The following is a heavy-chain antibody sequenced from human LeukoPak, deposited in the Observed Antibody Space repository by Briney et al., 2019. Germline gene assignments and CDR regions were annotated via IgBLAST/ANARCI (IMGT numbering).Heavy chain of an antibody. CDR2: IYSGGST. J-gene: IGHJ3*02. Sequence: AGGSLRLSCAASGFTVSSNYMSWVRQAPGKGLEWVSVIYSGGSTYYADSVEGRFTISRDNSKNTLYLQMNSLRAEDTAVYYCARAPPGDYSGWYGRRAFDIWGQGTMVTVSS. D-gene: IGHD6-19*01. CDR3: ARAPPGDYSGWYGRRAFDI. CDR1: GFTVSSNY. V-gene: IGHV3-66*01.